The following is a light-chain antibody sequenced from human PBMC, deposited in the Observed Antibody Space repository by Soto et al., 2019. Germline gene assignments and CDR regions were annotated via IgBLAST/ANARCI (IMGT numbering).Light chain of an antibody. Sequence: QSALTQPASVSGSPGQSITISCTGTSGDVGYYNYVSWYQQHPGKAPKLLIYEVSNRPSGVSNRFSGSKSGNTASLTISGLQAEDEADYYCSSYTSSSNLVFGGGTKLTVL. CDR1: SGDVGYYNY. CDR2: EVS. CDR3: SSYTSSSNLV. V-gene: IGLV2-14*01. J-gene: IGLJ2*01.